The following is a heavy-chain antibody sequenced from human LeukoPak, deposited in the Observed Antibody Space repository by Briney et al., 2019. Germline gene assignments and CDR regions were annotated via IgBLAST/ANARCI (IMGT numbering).Heavy chain of an antibody. CDR3: ARTSIVDYYGSFQYYYYYGMDV. Sequence: PGGSLRLSCAASGFTFDDYAMHWVRQVPGKGLEWVSGISWNSGSIGYADSVKGRFTISRDNAKNSLYLQMNSLRAEDTAVYYCARTSIVDYYGSFQYYYYYGMDVWGQGTTVTVSS. V-gene: IGHV3-9*01. CDR1: GFTFDDYA. J-gene: IGHJ6*02. D-gene: IGHD3-10*01. CDR2: ISWNSGSI.